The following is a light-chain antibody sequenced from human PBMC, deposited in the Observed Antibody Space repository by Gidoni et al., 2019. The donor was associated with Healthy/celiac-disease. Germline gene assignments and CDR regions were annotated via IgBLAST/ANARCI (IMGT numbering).Light chain of an antibody. CDR3: QQYNNWPPWT. Sequence: EIVMTQSPATLSVSPGERATLSCRASQSVSSNLAWYQQKPGQAPRLLIYGASTRATGIPARFSGSGSGTEFTLTISLQSEDCAVYYCQQYNNWPPWTFGRGTKVEIK. J-gene: IGKJ1*01. CDR2: GAS. V-gene: IGKV3-15*01. CDR1: QSVSSN.